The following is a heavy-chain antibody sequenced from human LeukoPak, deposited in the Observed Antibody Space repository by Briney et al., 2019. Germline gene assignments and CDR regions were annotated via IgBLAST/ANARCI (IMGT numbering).Heavy chain of an antibody. J-gene: IGHJ3*02. Sequence: VASVKVSCKASGYTFTSYGISWVRQAPGQGLEWMGGIIPIFGTANYAQKFQGRVTITADESTSTAYMELSSLRSEDTAVYYCARVVVPAALDAFDIWGQGTMVTVSS. CDR2: IIPIFGTA. CDR3: ARVVVPAALDAFDI. V-gene: IGHV1-69*13. CDR1: GYTFTSYG. D-gene: IGHD2-2*01.